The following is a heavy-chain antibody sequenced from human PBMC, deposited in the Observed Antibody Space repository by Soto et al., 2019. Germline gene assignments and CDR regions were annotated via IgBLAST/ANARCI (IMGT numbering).Heavy chain of an antibody. Sequence: ASVKVSCKASGYIFTDYYMHWVRQAPGQELGWMGRINPNSGGTNYAQKFQGRVTMTADTSTSTAYMELRSLRSDDTAVYYCARELGYCSSTSCDYYYYYMDVWGKGTTVTVSS. D-gene: IGHD2-2*01. CDR1: GYIFTDYY. CDR3: ARELGYCSSTSCDYYYYYMDV. V-gene: IGHV1-2*06. CDR2: INPNSGGT. J-gene: IGHJ6*03.